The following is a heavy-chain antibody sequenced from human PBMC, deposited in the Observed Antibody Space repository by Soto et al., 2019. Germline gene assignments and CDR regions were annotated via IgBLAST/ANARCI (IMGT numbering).Heavy chain of an antibody. CDR3: ARRARPDFYYTDV. CDR2: ISSNGVGT. CDR1: GFTLSGYA. J-gene: IGHJ6*03. Sequence: GVSLRLSFAASGFTLSGYAMDWVRQAPGKGLEYVSGISSNGVGTYYANSVQGRFTISRDNSKNTVYLQMGSLRPEDMAVYYCARRARPDFYYTDVWGKGTTVTVSS. D-gene: IGHD6-6*01. V-gene: IGHV3-64*01.